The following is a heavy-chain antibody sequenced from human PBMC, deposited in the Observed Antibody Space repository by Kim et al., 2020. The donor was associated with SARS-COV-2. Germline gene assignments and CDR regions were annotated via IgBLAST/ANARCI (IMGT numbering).Heavy chain of an antibody. CDR1: GFTFTTYW. CDR3: ARGGRSGYTPGRFDP. Sequence: GGSLRLSCAASGFTFTTYWMHWVRQAPGKGLVWVARINCDGSTTSYADSVKGRFTISRDNAKNTLYLQMNSLRVEDTALYYCARGGRSGYTPGRFDPRG. V-gene: IGHV3-74*01. CDR2: INCDGSTT. J-gene: IGHJ5*02. D-gene: IGHD3-3*01.